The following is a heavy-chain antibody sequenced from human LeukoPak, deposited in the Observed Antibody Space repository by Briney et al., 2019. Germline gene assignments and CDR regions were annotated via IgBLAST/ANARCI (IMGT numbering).Heavy chain of an antibody. V-gene: IGHV3-48*03. D-gene: IGHD4-23*01. CDR1: GFTFSNYE. CDR3: ARGDYDYGGPTRDY. Sequence: PGGSLRLSCAASGFTFSNYEMYWVRQAPGKGLEWVSYISRSSGTIYSADSVKGRFTISRDDAKSSLYLQMNSLRAEDTAVYYCARGDYDYGGPTRDYWGQGTLVTVSS. CDR2: ISRSSGTI. J-gene: IGHJ4*02.